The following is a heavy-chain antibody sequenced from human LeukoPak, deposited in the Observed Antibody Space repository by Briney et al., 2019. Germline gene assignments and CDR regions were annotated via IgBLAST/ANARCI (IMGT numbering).Heavy chain of an antibody. CDR3: ARALRTYYYDSSGDY. J-gene: IGHJ4*02. D-gene: IGHD3-22*01. Sequence: SETLSLTCAVYGGSFSGYYWSWIRQPPGKGLEWIGESNHSGSTNYNPSLKSRVTISVDTSKNQFSLKLSSVTAADTAVYYCARALRTYYYDSSGDYWGQGTLVTVSS. CDR2: SNHSGST. CDR1: GGSFSGYY. V-gene: IGHV4-34*01.